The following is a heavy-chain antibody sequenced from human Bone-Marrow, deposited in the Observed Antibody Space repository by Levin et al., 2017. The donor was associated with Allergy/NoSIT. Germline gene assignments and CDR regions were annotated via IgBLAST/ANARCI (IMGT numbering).Heavy chain of an antibody. D-gene: IGHD5-12*01. CDR1: GYMLSSYP. CDR2: INTKTGNP. CDR3: VRQDNDEATTAFDI. V-gene: IGHV7-4-1*01. J-gene: IGHJ3*02. Sequence: GESLKISCKASGYMLSSYPINWVRQAPGQGPEWMGWINTKTGNPTYAQGFTGRFIFSSDTSVSTTYLQIRSLKTEDSAVYYCVRQDNDEATTAFDIWGQGTRVTVSS.